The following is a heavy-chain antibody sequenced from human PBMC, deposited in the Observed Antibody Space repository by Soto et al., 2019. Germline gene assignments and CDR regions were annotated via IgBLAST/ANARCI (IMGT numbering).Heavy chain of an antibody. J-gene: IGHJ6*02. Sequence: EVQLVESGGGLVQPGGSLRLSCAASGFTFSSYEMNWVRQAPGKGLEWVSYISSSGSTIYYADSVKGRFTISRDNAKNSLYLQMNSLRAEDTAVYYCATITMVRGVTPYYYGMDVWGQGTTVTVSS. CDR2: ISSSGSTI. CDR3: ATITMVRGVTPYYYGMDV. V-gene: IGHV3-48*03. CDR1: GFTFSSYE. D-gene: IGHD3-10*01.